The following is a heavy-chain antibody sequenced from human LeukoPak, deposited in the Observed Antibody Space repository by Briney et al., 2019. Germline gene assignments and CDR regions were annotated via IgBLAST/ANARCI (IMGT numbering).Heavy chain of an antibody. CDR1: GFTFSDYN. D-gene: IGHD1-26*01. V-gene: IGHV3-30-3*01. Sequence: AGRSLRLSCAASGFTFSDYNMHWVRQAPGKGLDWVALVSPDGNKKYYADSVKGRFTISRDSSKNTVDLQLNSLRAEDTAVYYCAKVLSGSQDYWGQGTLVTVFS. J-gene: IGHJ4*02. CDR2: VSPDGNKK. CDR3: AKVLSGSQDY.